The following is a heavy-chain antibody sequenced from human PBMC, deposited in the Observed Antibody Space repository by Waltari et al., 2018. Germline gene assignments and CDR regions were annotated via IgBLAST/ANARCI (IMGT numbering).Heavy chain of an antibody. CDR3: AKHRDYSFDI. D-gene: IGHD2-21*01. CDR2: NDDSGGI. Sequence: QVQLQQWGAGLLKPTETLSLTCAVSGGSLRGYYWTWIRQSPGKVLEWIGDNDDSGGINYNPSFTSRLMISVDKSMKQFFLRLTYVSAADTAIYFCAKHRDYSFDIWGPGTMVTVSS. V-gene: IGHV4-34*02. CDR1: GGSLRGYY. J-gene: IGHJ3*02.